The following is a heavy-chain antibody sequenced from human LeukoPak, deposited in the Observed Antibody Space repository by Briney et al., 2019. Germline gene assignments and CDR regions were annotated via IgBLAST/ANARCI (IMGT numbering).Heavy chain of an antibody. CDR2: FDPEDGET. J-gene: IGHJ3*02. CDR3: ATERYCSSTSCCGGAFDI. CDR1: GYTLTELS. D-gene: IGHD2-2*01. V-gene: IGHV1-24*01. Sequence: GASVKVSCKVSGYTLTELSMHWVRQAPGKGLEWMGGFDPEDGETIYAQKFQGRVTMTEDTSTDTAYMELSSLRSEDTAVYYCATERYCSSTSCCGGAFDIWGQGTMVTVSS.